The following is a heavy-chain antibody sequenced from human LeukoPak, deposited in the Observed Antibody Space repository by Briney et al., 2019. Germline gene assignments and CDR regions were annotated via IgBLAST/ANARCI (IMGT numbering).Heavy chain of an antibody. CDR3: ARGDRGYFDWTSFDY. CDR1: GGSISSYY. D-gene: IGHD3-9*01. Sequence: SETLSLTCTVSGGSISSYYWSWIRQPAGKGLEWIGRIYISGSTNYNPSLKSRVTMSVDTSKNQFSLKLSSVTAADTAVYYCARGDRGYFDWTSFDYWGQGTLVTVSS. J-gene: IGHJ4*02. V-gene: IGHV4-4*07. CDR2: IYISGST.